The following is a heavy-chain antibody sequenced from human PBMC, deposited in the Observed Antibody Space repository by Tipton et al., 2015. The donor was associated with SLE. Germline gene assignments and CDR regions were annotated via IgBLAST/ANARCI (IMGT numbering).Heavy chain of an antibody. CDR1: GGSISSGSYY. J-gene: IGHJ3*02. CDR3: ASTTTVVTPGLDAFDI. Sequence: TLSLTCTVSGGSISSGSYYWSWIRQPPGKGLEWIGEINHSGSTNYNPSLKSRVTISVDTSKNQFSLKLSSVTAADTAVYYCASTTTVVTPGLDAFDIWGQGTMVTVSS. D-gene: IGHD4-23*01. V-gene: IGHV4-39*07. CDR2: INHSGST.